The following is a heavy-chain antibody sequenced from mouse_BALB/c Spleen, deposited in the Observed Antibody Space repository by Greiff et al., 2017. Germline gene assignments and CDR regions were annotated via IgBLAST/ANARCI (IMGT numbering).Heavy chain of an antibody. V-gene: IGHV5-6*01. CDR3: ARHEGYYYGSSYVRDAMDY. CDR2: ISSGGSYT. CDR1: GFTFSSYG. Sequence: EVQGVESGGDLVKPGGSLKLSCAASGFTFSSYGMSWVRQTPDKRLEWVATISSGGSYTYYPDSVKGRFTISRDNAKNTLYLQMSSLKSEDTAMYYCARHEGYYYGSSYVRDAMDYWGQGTSVTVSS. J-gene: IGHJ4*01. D-gene: IGHD1-1*01.